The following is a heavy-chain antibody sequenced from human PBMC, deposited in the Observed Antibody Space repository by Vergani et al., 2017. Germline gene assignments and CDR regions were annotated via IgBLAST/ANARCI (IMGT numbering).Heavy chain of an antibody. D-gene: IGHD3-16*01. CDR3: ARLRLGELTVDY. J-gene: IGHJ4*02. V-gene: IGHV2-70*15. CDR1: GFSLSISGMC. Sequence: QVTLRESGPALVKPTQTLTLTCTFSGFSLSISGMCVNWIRQPPGKALEWLACIDWDDDKYYSTSLKTRLTISKDTSKNQVVLTMINMDPEDTATYYCARLRLGELTVDYWGQGTPVTVSS. CDR2: IDWDDDK.